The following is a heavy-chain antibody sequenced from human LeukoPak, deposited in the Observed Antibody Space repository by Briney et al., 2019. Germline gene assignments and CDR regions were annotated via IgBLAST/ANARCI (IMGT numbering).Heavy chain of an antibody. V-gene: IGHV3-7*01. Sequence: GGSLRLSCAASGFTFSSYWMSWVRQAPGKGLEWVANIKQDGSEKYYVDSVKGRFTISRDNAKNSLYLQMNSLRVEDTAVYYCARINLYPFYYYYGMDVWGQGTTVTVSS. CDR2: IKQDGSEK. CDR1: GFTFSSYW. J-gene: IGHJ6*02. CDR3: ARINLYPFYYYYGMDV. D-gene: IGHD2-2*01.